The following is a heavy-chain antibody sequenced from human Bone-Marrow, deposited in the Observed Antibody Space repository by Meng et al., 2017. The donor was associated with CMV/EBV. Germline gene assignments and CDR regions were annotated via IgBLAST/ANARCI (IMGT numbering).Heavy chain of an antibody. J-gene: IGHJ4*02. CDR1: GYTFIDYY. CDR3: ARLSAY. CDR2: INPDSGDT. Sequence: ASVKVSCKASGYTFIDYYIHWVRQAPGQGLEWMGWINPDSGDTNYAQKFQGRITMTRDTSISTAYMELTRLTSDDTAPYFCARLSAYWGQGTLVTVSS. V-gene: IGHV1-2*02.